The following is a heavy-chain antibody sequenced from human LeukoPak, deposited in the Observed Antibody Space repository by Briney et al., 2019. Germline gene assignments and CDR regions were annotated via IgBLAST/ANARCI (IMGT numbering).Heavy chain of an antibody. V-gene: IGHV4-31*03. CDR3: ARDAYSYGGETDY. J-gene: IGHJ4*02. D-gene: IGHD5-18*01. CDR1: GGSISSGGYY. CDR2: IYYGGTT. Sequence: SETLSLTCTASGGSISSGGYYWSWIRQHPGKGLEWIGYIYYGGTTYYNPSLKSRVSISVDTSKNQFSLKLSSVTAADTAVYYCARDAYSYGGETDYWGQGTLVTVSS.